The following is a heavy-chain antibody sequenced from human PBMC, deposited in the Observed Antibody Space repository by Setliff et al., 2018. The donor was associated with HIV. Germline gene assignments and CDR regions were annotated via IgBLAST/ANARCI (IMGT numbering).Heavy chain of an antibody. V-gene: IGHV4-59*08. D-gene: IGHD4-17*01. CDR1: GGSISNYY. CDR2: INDRGTS. CDR3: ARRIYGNNPYFDY. Sequence: SETLSLTCTVSGGSISNYYWSWIRQPPGKGLEWIGEINDRGTSHYNPSLKSRVTISVDTSQNQFSLKLSSVTAADTAIYYCARRIYGNNPYFDYWSQGTLVTVSS. J-gene: IGHJ4*02.